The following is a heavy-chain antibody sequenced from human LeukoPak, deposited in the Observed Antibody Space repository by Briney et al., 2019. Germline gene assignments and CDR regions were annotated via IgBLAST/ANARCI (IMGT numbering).Heavy chain of an antibody. V-gene: IGHV3-33*08. J-gene: IGHJ2*01. CDR2: IWYDGSNK. CDR1: GFTFNTYG. CDR3: ARDRMTTVTTWYFDL. D-gene: IGHD4-17*01. Sequence: GRSLRLSCAASGFTFNTYGMHWVRQAPGKGLEWVAVIWYDGSNKYYADSVKGRFTISRDNSKNTLYLQMNSLRAEDTAVYYCARDRMTTVTTWYFDLWGRGTLVTVSS.